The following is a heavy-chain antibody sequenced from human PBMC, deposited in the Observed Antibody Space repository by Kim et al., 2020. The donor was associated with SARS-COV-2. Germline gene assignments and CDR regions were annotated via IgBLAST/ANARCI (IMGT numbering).Heavy chain of an antibody. CDR1: GGSISSSSYY. CDR2: IYYSGST. Sequence: SETLSLTCTVSGGSISSSSYYWGWIRQPPGKGLEWIGSIYYSGSTYYNPSPKSRVTISVDTSKNQFSLKLSSVTAADTAVYYCVVFDWLLGYFDYWGQGTLVTVSS. V-gene: IGHV4-39*01. J-gene: IGHJ4*02. CDR3: VVFDWLLGYFDY. D-gene: IGHD3-9*01.